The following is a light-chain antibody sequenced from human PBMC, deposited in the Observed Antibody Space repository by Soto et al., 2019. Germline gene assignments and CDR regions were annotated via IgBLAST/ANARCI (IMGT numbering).Light chain of an antibody. J-gene: IGKJ1*01. Sequence: DIPMTQSPSSLSASVGDRVTITCQASQDISNYLAWFQQKPGKPPRSLIYATSSLQSGVPSKFSGSGSGTDFTLTISSLQPEDFATYYCQQYSTYPRTFGQGTKVEIK. V-gene: IGKV1-16*02. CDR2: ATS. CDR3: QQYSTYPRT. CDR1: QDISNY.